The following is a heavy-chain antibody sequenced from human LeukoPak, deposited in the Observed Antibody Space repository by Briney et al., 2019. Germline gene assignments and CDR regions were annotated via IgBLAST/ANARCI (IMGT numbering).Heavy chain of an antibody. Sequence: PGGSLRLSCAASGFTVSSNYMSWVRQAPGKGLEWVSVIYSGGSTYYADSVKGRFTISRDNSKNTLYLQMNSLRAEDTAVYYCARGHGEAAAGAFDIWGQGTMVTVSS. V-gene: IGHV3-53*01. CDR1: GFTVSSNY. CDR2: IYSGGST. J-gene: IGHJ3*02. D-gene: IGHD6-13*01. CDR3: ARGHGEAAAGAFDI.